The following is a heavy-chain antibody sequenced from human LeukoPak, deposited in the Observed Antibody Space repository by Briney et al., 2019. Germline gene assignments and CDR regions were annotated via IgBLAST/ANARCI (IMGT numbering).Heavy chain of an antibody. J-gene: IGHJ4*02. V-gene: IGHV4-39*01. D-gene: IGHD3-10*01. CDR3: ASFDYYSSGRAGYYFDY. CDR1: GGSISSYY. Sequence: PSETLSLTCTVSGGSISSYYWSWIRQPPGRGLEWIGSIYYSGSTYYNPSLKSRVTISVDTSKNQFSLKLSSVTAADTAVYYCASFDYYSSGRAGYYFDYCGQGTLVTVSS. CDR2: IYYSGST.